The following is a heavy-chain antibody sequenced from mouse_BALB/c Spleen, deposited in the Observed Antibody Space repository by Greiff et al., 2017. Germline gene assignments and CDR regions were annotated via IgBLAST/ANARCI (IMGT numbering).Heavy chain of an antibody. CDR3: ARRGKLGYFDY. D-gene: IGHD4-1*01. J-gene: IGHJ2*01. CDR2: INSNGGST. CDR1: GFTFSSYY. Sequence: EVKLQESGGGLVKLGGSLKLSCAASGFTFSSYYMSWVRQTPEKRLELVAAINSNGGSTYYPDTVKGRFTISRDNAKNTLYLQMSSLKSEDTALYYCARRGKLGYFDYWGQGTTLTVSS. V-gene: IGHV5-6-2*01.